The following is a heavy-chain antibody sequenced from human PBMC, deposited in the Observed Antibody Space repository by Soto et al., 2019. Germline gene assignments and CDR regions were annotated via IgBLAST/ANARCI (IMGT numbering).Heavy chain of an antibody. D-gene: IGHD5-12*01. V-gene: IGHV1-2*02. CDR1: GYTFTGYY. CDR3: ARPRTKWLRFGELDY. Sequence: ASVKVSCKASGYTFTGYYVHWVRQAPGQGLEWMGWINPNSGGTNYAQKFQGRVTMTRDTSISTAYMELSRLRSDDTAVYYCARPRTKWLRFGELDYWGQGTLVTVSS. J-gene: IGHJ4*02. CDR2: INPNSGGT.